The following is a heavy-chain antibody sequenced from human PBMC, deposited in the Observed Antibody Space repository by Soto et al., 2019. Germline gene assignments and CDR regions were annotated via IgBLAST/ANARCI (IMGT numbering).Heavy chain of an antibody. J-gene: IGHJ4*02. CDR3: ARWGTTGGLHV. V-gene: IGHV3-30*19. CDR2: TSYEGSNK. CDR1: GFTFRSYV. Sequence: QVQLVESGGGVVQPGTSLRLSWVGSGFTFRSYVIHWVRQAPGKRLEWVALTSYEGSNKYYDDSVKGRFTISRDNYRNTVDLQLDNMRLESTAFYYCARWGTTGGLHVWGQGYLVSVSS. D-gene: IGHD3-16*01.